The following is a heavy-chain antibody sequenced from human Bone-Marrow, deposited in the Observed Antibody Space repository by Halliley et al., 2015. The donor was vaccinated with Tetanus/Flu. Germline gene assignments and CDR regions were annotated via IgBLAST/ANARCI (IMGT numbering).Heavy chain of an antibody. CDR1: GLTFSDYA. CDR3: AKCPPVFAHRYFDY. V-gene: IGHV3-23*01. CDR2: LSAYGTST. J-gene: IGHJ4*02. Sequence: SLRLSCEASGLTFSDYAVNWVRQAPGKGLEWVSALSAYGTSTYYAASVKGRFTISRDNSKNTVYLQMNSLRAEDTAVYYCAKCPPVFAHRYFDYWGQGTLVTVSS.